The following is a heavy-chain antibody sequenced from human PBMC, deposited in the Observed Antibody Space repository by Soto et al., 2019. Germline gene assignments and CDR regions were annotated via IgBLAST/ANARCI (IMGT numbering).Heavy chain of an antibody. V-gene: IGHV1-18*01. Sequence: QVQLVQSGAEVKKPGASVKVSCKASGYTFTTHGISWVRQAPGQGLEWMGWVSGDNGHTNYAQSLQGRVTMTTDTSTNTAYMELRSLRSDDTAVYYCARHSHVARGVMWFKDDPWGQGTLVTVSS. CDR3: ARHSHVARGVMWFKDDP. CDR1: GYTFTTHG. J-gene: IGHJ5*02. D-gene: IGHD3-10*01. CDR2: VSGDNGHT.